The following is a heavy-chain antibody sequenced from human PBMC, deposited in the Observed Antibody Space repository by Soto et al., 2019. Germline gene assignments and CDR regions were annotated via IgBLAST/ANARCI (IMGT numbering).Heavy chain of an antibody. D-gene: IGHD2-21*02. Sequence: QVQLVQSGAEVKKPGSSVKVSYKASGGTFSSYTISWVRQAPGQGLEWMGRIIPILGIANYAQKFQGRVTITADKSTSTAYMELSSLRSEDTAVYYCASPYGGNSEDYYYGMDVWGQGTTVTVSS. V-gene: IGHV1-69*02. CDR2: IIPILGIA. J-gene: IGHJ6*02. CDR1: GGTFSSYT. CDR3: ASPYGGNSEDYYYGMDV.